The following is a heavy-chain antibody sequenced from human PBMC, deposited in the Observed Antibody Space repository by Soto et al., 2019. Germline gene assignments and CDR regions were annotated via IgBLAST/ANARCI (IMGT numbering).Heavy chain of an antibody. CDR2: IYYSGST. J-gene: IGHJ5*02. D-gene: IGHD3-3*01. CDR1: GGSISSSSYY. V-gene: IGHV4-39*01. CDR3: ARARGGPFGVVISWFDP. Sequence: SETLSLTCTVSGGSISSSSYYWGWIRQPPGKGLEWIGSIYYSGSTYYNPSLKSRVTISVDTSKNQFSLKLSSVTAADTAVYNCARARGGPFGVVISWFDPWGQGTLVTVSS.